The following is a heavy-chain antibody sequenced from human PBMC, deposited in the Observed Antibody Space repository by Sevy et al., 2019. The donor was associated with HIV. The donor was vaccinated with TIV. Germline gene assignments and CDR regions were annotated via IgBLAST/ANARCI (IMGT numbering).Heavy chain of an antibody. V-gene: IGHV1-2*06. CDR2: INPNSGGT. J-gene: IGHJ6*02. CDR3: ATFTMVHYYYYGMDV. Sequence: ASVKVSCKASGYTFTGYYMHWVRQAPGQGLEWMGRINPNSGGTNYAQKFQGRVTMTRDTSISTASMELSRLRSDDTAVYYCATFTMVHYYYYGMDVWGQGTTVTVSS. CDR1: GYTFTGYY. D-gene: IGHD3-10*01.